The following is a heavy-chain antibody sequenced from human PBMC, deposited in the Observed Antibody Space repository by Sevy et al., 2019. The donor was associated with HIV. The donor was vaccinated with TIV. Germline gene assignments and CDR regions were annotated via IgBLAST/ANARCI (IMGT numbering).Heavy chain of an antibody. V-gene: IGHV3-23*01. Sequence: GGSLRLSCAASGLSFSTYAMTWVRQAPGKGLEWVSAISGSGSNTYNADSVKGRFTISRDNSKNTLYLQMNSLRAEDTAVYYCAKEWPGYNYDSSGYFPSWGQGTLVTVSS. J-gene: IGHJ4*02. CDR2: ISGSGSNT. CDR3: AKEWPGYNYDSSGYFPS. CDR1: GLSFSTYA. D-gene: IGHD3-22*01.